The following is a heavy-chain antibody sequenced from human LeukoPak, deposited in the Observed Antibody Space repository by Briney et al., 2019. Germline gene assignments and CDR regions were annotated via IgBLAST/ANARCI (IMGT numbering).Heavy chain of an antibody. CDR2: ISGSCGST. CDR3: AKASLINYDYIWGSYLPVPY. Sequence: GSSLRFCCATSGFTFSSYAMSWVRQAPGKLLEWVLTISGSCGSTYYADSVKGRITFSRDNSKNTLFLKMNSLRAENTAVYYCAKASLINYDYIWGSYLPVPYWGQGTLVTVSS. CDR1: GFTFSSYA. D-gene: IGHD3-16*01. J-gene: IGHJ4*02. V-gene: IGHV3-23*01.